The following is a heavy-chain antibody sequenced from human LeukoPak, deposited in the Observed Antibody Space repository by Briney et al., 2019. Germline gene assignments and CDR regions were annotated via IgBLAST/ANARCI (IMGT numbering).Heavy chain of an antibody. CDR3: ARGYYYGSGSYFDY. J-gene: IGHJ4*02. V-gene: IGHV3-48*01. CDR2: ISSSSSTI. D-gene: IGHD3-10*01. Sequence: AGGSLRLSCAASGFTFSSYSMKWVRQAPGKGLEWVSYISSSSSTIYYAASVKGRFTISRDNAKNSLYLQINSLRAEDTAAYYCARGYYYGSGSYFDYWGQGTLVTVSS. CDR1: GFTFSSYS.